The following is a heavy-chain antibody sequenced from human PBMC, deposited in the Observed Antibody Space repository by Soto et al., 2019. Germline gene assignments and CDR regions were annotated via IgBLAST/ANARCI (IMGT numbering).Heavy chain of an antibody. J-gene: IGHJ4*02. CDR2: ISSSGSTI. CDR1: GFTFSSYS. D-gene: IGHD4-17*01. CDR3: ARVHRGGRSGDYGPID. Sequence: EVQLVESGGGLVQPGGSLRLSCAASGFTFSSYSMNWVRQAPGKGLEWVSYISSSGSTIYYADSVKGRFTISRDNAKNSLYLQMNSLRAEDTAVYYCARVHRGGRSGDYGPIDWGQGTLVTVSS. V-gene: IGHV3-48*04.